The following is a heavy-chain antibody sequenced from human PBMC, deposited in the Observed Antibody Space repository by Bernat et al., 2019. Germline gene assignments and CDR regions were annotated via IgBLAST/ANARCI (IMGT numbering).Heavy chain of an antibody. CDR1: GFTFSHYW. J-gene: IGHJ4*02. CDR2: IKEDGSEK. D-gene: IGHD3-22*01. Sequence: DVQLVESGVGLVQPGGSLRLSCAASGFTFSHYWMSWVRQAPGKGLEWVANIKEDGSEKYYVDSVKGRFTISRDNAKNSLYLQMNSLRAEDTAVYFCARDNYDTSPLDYWGQGTLVSVSS. CDR3: ARDNYDTSPLDY. V-gene: IGHV3-7*01.